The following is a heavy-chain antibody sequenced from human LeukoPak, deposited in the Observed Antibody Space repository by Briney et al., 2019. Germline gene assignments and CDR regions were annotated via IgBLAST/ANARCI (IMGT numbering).Heavy chain of an antibody. Sequence: ASLKVSCKASGYTFTSYGISWVRQAPGQGLEWMGWISAYNGNTNYAQKLQGRVTMTTDTSTSTAYMELRSLRSDDTAVYYCARHYGSGSYYNPPEGRFDPWGQGTLVTVSS. J-gene: IGHJ5*02. D-gene: IGHD3-10*01. CDR2: ISAYNGNT. CDR1: GYTFTSYG. V-gene: IGHV1-18*01. CDR3: ARHYGSGSYYNPPEGRFDP.